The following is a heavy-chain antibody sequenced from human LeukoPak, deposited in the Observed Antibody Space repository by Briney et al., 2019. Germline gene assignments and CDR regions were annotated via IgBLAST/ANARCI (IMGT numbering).Heavy chain of an antibody. CDR1: GGSISSSNYY. CDR3: ARQRTSGSASNLRVAQIDS. J-gene: IGHJ4*02. CDR2: IYYSEST. D-gene: IGHD3-3*01. Sequence: PSETLSLTCTVSGGSISSSNYYWGWIRQPPGKGLEWIGNIYYSESTYYNPSLKSRATISVDTSKNQISLKVSSVTAADSALYFCARQRTSGSASNLRVAQIDSWGQGTLVTVSS. V-gene: IGHV4-39*01.